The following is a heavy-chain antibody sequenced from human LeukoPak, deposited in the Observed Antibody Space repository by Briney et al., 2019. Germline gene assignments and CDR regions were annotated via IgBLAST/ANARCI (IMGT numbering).Heavy chain of an antibody. J-gene: IGHJ3*02. CDR2: IKPDGSAT. Sequence: AGGSLRLSCIVSGFTFSTSWMSWVRQAPGKGLECVGRIKPDGSATNYVGSVEGRFSVSRDNAKNSLYLQMNSLRAEDTAVYYCATPSTGRDGYNYPDAFDIWGQGTMVTVSS. D-gene: IGHD5-24*01. V-gene: IGHV3-7*01. CDR1: GFTFSTSW. CDR3: ATPSTGRDGYNYPDAFDI.